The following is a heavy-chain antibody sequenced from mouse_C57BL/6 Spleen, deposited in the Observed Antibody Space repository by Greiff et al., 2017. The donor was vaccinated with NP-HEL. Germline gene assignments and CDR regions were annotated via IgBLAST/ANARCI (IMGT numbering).Heavy chain of an antibody. J-gene: IGHJ4*01. CDR1: GYTFTNYW. CDR3: ARTSNWDDAMDY. D-gene: IGHD4-1*01. Sequence: VKLVESGAELVRPGTSVKMSCKASGYTFTNYWIGWAKQRPGHGLEWIGDIYPGGGYTNYNEKFKGKATLTADKSSSTAYMQFSSLTSEDSAIYYCARTSNWDDAMDYWGQGTSVTVSS. V-gene: IGHV1-63*01. CDR2: IYPGGGYT.